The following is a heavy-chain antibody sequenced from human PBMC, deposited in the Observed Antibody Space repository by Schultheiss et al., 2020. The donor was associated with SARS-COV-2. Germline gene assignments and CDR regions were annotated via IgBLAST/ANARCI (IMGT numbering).Heavy chain of an antibody. V-gene: IGHV3-21*01. CDR2: ISSSSSYI. CDR1: GFNFDKAW. CDR3: AREDYGDLGGWFDP. J-gene: IGHJ5*02. Sequence: GGSLRLSCAASGFNFDKAWINWVRQAPGKGLEWVSSISSSSSYIYYADSVKGRFTISRDNAKNSLYLQMNSLRAEDTAVYYCAREDYGDLGGWFDPWGQGTLVTVSS. D-gene: IGHD4-17*01.